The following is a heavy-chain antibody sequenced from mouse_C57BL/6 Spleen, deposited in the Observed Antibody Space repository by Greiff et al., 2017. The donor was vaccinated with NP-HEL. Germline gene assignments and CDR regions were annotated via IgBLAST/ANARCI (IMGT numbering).Heavy chain of an antibody. J-gene: IGHJ4*01. CDR3: TRDGTAMVTTDAMDY. CDR2: IDPETGGT. CDR1: GYTFTDYE. Sequence: VQLQQSGAELVRPGASVTLSCKASGYTFTDYEMHWVKQTPVHGLEWIGAIDPETGGTAYNQKFKGKAILTADKSSSTAYMELRSLTSEDSAVYYCTRDGTAMVTTDAMDYWGQGTSVTVSS. D-gene: IGHD2-2*01. V-gene: IGHV1-15*01.